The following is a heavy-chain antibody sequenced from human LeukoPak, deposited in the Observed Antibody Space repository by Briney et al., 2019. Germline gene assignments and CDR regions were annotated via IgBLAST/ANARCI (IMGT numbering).Heavy chain of an antibody. CDR1: GFTFSSYA. J-gene: IGHJ6*04. V-gene: IGHV3-30-3*01. D-gene: IGHD6-6*01. Sequence: GGSLRLSCAASGFTFSSYAMHWVRQAPGKGLEWVAVISYDGSNKYYADSVKGRFTISRDNSKNTLYLQMNSLRAEDTAVYYCANLEQLALDVWGKGTTVTVSS. CDR2: ISYDGSNK. CDR3: ANLEQLALDV.